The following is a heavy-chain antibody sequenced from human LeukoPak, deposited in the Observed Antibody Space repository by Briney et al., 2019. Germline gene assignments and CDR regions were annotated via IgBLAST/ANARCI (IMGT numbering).Heavy chain of an antibody. CDR1: GFTFSSYA. CDR3: ARWVSSSWYYYYYYYMDV. V-gene: IGHV1-2*02. J-gene: IGHJ6*03. D-gene: IGHD6-13*01. CDR2: INPNSGGT. Sequence: GRSLRLSCAASGFTFSSYAMHWVRQAPGQGLEWMGWINPNSGGTNYAQKFQGRGTMTRDTSISTAYMELSRLRSDDTAVYYCARWVSSSWYYYYYYYMDVWGKGTTVTVSS.